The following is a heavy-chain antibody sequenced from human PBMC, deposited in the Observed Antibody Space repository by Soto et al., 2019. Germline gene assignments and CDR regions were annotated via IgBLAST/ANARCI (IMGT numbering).Heavy chain of an antibody. J-gene: IGHJ5*02. CDR3: ARNPYVRGNYYFFDP. Sequence: PSETLSFTCSVAGASIRSYFWSWVRQTAGQGLEWIGHIYIRGTTSYNPSLYGRVTLSLDPSKNQVSLVVTSVTAADTAVYYCARNPYVRGNYYFFDPWGPGTLVTVSS. CDR2: IYIRGTT. D-gene: IGHD3-22*01. V-gene: IGHV4-4*07. CDR1: GASIRSYF.